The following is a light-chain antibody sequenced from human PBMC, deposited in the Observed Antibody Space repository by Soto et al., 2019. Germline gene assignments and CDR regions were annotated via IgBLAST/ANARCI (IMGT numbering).Light chain of an antibody. Sequence: QAVVTQPPSVSGAPGQRVTISCTGSSSNIGAGYDVHWYQQLPGTAPKLLIYGNSNRPSGVTDRFSGSKSGTSASLAIPGLQSEDEADYFCQSYDSSLSGSYVFGTGTKVTVL. V-gene: IGLV1-40*01. CDR1: SSNIGAGYD. CDR3: QSYDSSLSGSYV. J-gene: IGLJ1*01. CDR2: GNS.